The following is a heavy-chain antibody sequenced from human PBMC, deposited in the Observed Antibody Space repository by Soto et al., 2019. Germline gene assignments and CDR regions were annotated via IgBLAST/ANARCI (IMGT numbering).Heavy chain of an antibody. Sequence: ASVKVSCKASGGTFSSYAISWVRQAPGQGLEWMGGIIPIFGTANYAQKFQGRVTITADESTSTAYMELSSLRSDDTAVYYCARVLGYDSSGYYYSDFDYWGQGTLVTVSS. CDR2: IIPIFGTA. J-gene: IGHJ4*02. CDR3: ARVLGYDSSGYYYSDFDY. V-gene: IGHV1-69*13. CDR1: GGTFSSYA. D-gene: IGHD3-22*01.